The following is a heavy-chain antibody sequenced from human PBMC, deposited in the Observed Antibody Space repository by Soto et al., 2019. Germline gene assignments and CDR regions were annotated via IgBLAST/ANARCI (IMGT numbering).Heavy chain of an antibody. CDR1: GYSFPSYC. CDR2: ICPGDSDS. CDR3: AGSYYYGSGSYHKARAFDI. D-gene: IGHD3-10*01. V-gene: IGHV5-51*01. J-gene: IGHJ3*02. Sequence: GESLKISCQSSGYSFPSYCIAWVRQMPGKGLEWMGIICPGDSDSTYSPSSQGQVTISVDRSLRAAYLQWSGLKASDTAMYYCAGSYYYGSGSYHKARAFDIWGQGTTVTVSS.